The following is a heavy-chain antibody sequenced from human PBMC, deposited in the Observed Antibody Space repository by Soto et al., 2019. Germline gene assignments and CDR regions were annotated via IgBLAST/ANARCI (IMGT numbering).Heavy chain of an antibody. CDR3: ARLYGLDAFDF. J-gene: IGHJ3*01. CDR2: IFYSGST. V-gene: IGHV4-59*08. Sequence: PSETLSLTCTVSGGSISSYYWSWIRQPPGKGLEWIGYIFYSGSTNYNPSLKSRVTISVDTSKNQFSLKLSSVTAADTAVYYCARLYGLDAFDFLGQGTMVTVSS. D-gene: IGHD3-16*02. CDR1: GGSISSYY.